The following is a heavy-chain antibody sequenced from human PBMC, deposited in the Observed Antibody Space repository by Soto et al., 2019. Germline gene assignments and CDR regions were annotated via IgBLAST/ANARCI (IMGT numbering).Heavy chain of an antibody. CDR3: ARGGIGYVYFNDC. D-gene: IGHD2-8*01. V-gene: IGHV1-69*01. CDR2: IIPVFATV. CDR1: GGLFSSYA. Sequence: QEQLVQSGAEEKKTGASVKVSCKDTGGLFSSYAVSWLRQAPGQGLEWMGGIIPVFATVYYAQTFQGRVTITADESTNTASVELSSLRSEDTVRYYWARGGIGYVYFNDCWGQGNLVTVSS. J-gene: IGHJ4*02.